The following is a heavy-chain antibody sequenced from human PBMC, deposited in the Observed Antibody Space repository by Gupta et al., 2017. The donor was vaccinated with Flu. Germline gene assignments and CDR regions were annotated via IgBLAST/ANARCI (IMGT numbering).Heavy chain of an antibody. CDR2: ISNSGRTI. V-gene: IGHV3-11*01. J-gene: IGHJ4*02. D-gene: IGHD5-12*01. Sequence: QVQLEESGGGSVKPGGSLTLSCAASGFTFSDYYMSWIRQAPGKGLEWVSYISNSGRTIKYADSVKGRFTISRDHAKNSLFLQMNSLRAEDTAVYYCARIRDGFNYWSAKKEYYFDLWGQGNLVTVSS. CDR1: GFTFSDYY. CDR3: ARIRDGFNYWSAKKEYYFDL.